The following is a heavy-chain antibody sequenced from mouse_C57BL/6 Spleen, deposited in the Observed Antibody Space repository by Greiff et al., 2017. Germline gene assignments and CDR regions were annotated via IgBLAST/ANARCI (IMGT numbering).Heavy chain of an antibody. CDR3: GRRAGTWFAY. CDR2: INPGSGGT. J-gene: IGHJ3*01. D-gene: IGHD4-1*01. CDR1: GYAFTNYL. Sequence: QVQLQQSGAELVRPGTSVKVSCKASGYAFTNYLIEWVKQRPGPGLEWIGVINPGSGGTNYNEKFKGKAPLTADQSSSTAYMQRSSLTSEDAAVYCGGRRAGTWFAYWGQGTLVTVSA. V-gene: IGHV1-54*01.